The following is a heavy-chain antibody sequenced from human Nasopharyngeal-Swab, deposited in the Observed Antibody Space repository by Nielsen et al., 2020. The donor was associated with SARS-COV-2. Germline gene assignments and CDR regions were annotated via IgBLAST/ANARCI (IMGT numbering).Heavy chain of an antibody. J-gene: IGHJ4*02. CDR3: AHTVTFYSYFDY. CDR2: IYWDDDK. V-gene: IGHV2-5*02. Sequence: SGPTLVKPPQTLTLTCTFSGFSLSTSGVGVGWIRQPPGKALEWLALIYWDDDKRYSPSLKSRLTITKDTSKNQVVLTMTNMDPVDTATYYCAHTVTFYSYFDYWGQGTLVTVSS. D-gene: IGHD4-17*01. CDR1: GFSLSTSGVG.